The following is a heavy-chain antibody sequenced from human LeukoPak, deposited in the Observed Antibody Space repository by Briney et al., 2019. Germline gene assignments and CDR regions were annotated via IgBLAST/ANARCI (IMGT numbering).Heavy chain of an antibody. J-gene: IGHJ6*02. D-gene: IGHD3-10*01. CDR3: ARHADGSGSSSWYYGMDV. CDR1: GGSISSYY. CDR2: IYYSGSP. Sequence: SSETLSLTCTVSGGSISSYYWSWIRQPPGKGLEWIAYIYYSGSPDYNPSLKSRVTILVDTSKNQLSLKLSSVTAADTAVYYCARHADGSGSSSWYYGMDVWGQGTTVTVSS. V-gene: IGHV4-59*08.